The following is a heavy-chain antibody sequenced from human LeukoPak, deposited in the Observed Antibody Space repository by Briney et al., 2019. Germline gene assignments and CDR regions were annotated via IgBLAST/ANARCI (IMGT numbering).Heavy chain of an antibody. D-gene: IGHD3-22*01. J-gene: IGHJ3*02. CDR3: GGSSGYYYLDSFAFDI. V-gene: IGHV4-31*03. Sequence: SETLSLTCTVSGGSISIGGYYWSWLRQHPGKGLEWIGYIYYSGSTYYNPSLKSRVTISVDTSKNQFSLKLSSVTAADTAVYYCGGSSGYYYLDSFAFDIWGQGTMVTVSS. CDR1: GGSISIGGYY. CDR2: IYYSGST.